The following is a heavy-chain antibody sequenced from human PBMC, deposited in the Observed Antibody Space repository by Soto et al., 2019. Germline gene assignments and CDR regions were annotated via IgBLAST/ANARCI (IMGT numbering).Heavy chain of an antibody. D-gene: IGHD2-2*01. Sequence: QVQLVQSGAEVRKPGASVKVSCTASGYTFTPYGISWVRQAPVQGRERIGLSSGYNGHTKYAQKFQCRVTMTTDTSTSTVYMDLRSLRSDDTAVYYCAREGAMPYYYYGWDVWCKGTTVTVSS. CDR3: AREGAMPYYYYGWDV. CDR2: SSGYNGHT. J-gene: IGHJ6*04. CDR1: GYTFTPYG. V-gene: IGHV1-18*01.